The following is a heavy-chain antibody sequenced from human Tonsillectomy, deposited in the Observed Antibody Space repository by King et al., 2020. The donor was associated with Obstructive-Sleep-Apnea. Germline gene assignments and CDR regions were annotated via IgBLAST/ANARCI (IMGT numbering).Heavy chain of an antibody. V-gene: IGHV3-7*03. CDR3: ARVEVRYSSDAFDI. D-gene: IGHD1-26*01. Sequence: EVQLVESGGGLVQPGGSLGLSCAVSGFTFSNYYMSWVRQAPGKGLEWVANIKQDGSEKYYVDSVKGRFAISRDNAKKSLYLQMNSLRAEDTAVYYCARVEVRYSSDAFDIWGQGTMVTVSS. J-gene: IGHJ3*02. CDR1: GFTFSNYY. CDR2: IKQDGSEK.